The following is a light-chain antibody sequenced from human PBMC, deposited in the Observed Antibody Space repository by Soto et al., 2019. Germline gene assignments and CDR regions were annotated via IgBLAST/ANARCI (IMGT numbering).Light chain of an antibody. CDR2: AAS. Sequence: DSQMTQSPSSLSATVGDRVTITCRASQDSSNYSAWHQQKPGKVPKLLIYAASTLQPGVPSRFSGSGSGTDFTLTISSLQPEDVATYYCQKYNGAPPETFGPGTKVAIK. V-gene: IGKV1-27*01. J-gene: IGKJ3*01. CDR1: QDSSNY. CDR3: QKYNGAPPET.